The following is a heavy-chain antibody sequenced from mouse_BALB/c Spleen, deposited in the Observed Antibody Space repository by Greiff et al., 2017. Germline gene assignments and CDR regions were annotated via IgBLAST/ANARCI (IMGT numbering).Heavy chain of an antibody. V-gene: IGHV1S29*02. Sequence: EVQVVESGPELVKPGASVKISCKASGYTFTDYNMHWVKQSHGKSLEWIGYIYPYNGGTGYNQKFKSKATLTVDNSSSTAYMELRSLTSEDSAVYYCARYDGYYDYYAMDYWGQGTSVTVSS. J-gene: IGHJ4*01. CDR3: ARYDGYYDYYAMDY. CDR1: GYTFTDYN. CDR2: IYPYNGGT. D-gene: IGHD2-3*01.